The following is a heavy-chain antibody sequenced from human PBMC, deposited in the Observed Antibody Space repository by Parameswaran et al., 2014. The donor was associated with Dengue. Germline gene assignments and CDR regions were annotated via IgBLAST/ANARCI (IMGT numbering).Heavy chain of an antibody. J-gene: IGHJ6*03. V-gene: IGHV3-7*01. CDR2: IKQDGGEK. D-gene: IGHD2-21*02. CDR1: GFTLSNYW. CDR3: ARDLGCRSGDCYPYYYYMDV. Sequence: GESLKISCAASGFTLSNYWMSWVRQAPGKGLEWVANIKQDGGEKNYVDSVKGRFTISRDNAQNSLYLQMNSLRGEDTAVYFCARDLGCRSGDCYPYYYYMDVWGKGPRSPSP.